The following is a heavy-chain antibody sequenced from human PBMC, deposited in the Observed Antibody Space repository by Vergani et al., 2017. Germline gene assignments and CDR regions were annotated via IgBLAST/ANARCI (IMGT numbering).Heavy chain of an antibody. V-gene: IGHV4-4*07. CDR1: GGSISSYY. CDR3: ARELTWFGEEPWYFDL. CDR2: IYTSGST. Sequence: QLQLQESGPGLVKPSETLSLTCTVSGGSISSYYWSWIRQPAGKGLEWIGRIYTSGSTNYNPSLKSRVTMSVDTSTNQFSLKLSSVTAADTAVYYCARELTWFGEEPWYFDLWGRGTLVTVSS. D-gene: IGHD3-10*01. J-gene: IGHJ2*01.